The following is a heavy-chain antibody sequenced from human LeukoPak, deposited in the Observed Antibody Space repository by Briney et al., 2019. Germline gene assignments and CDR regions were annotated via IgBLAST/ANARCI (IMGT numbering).Heavy chain of an antibody. CDR1: EFTFSTYG. V-gene: IGHV3-23*01. CDR2: ISGSGGST. D-gene: IGHD1-26*01. J-gene: IGHJ4*02. Sequence: GGSLRLSCAASEFTFSTYGMSWVRQAPGKGPEWVSSISGSGGSTQYADSVQGRFAISRDNSKNTLYLQMNSLRAEDTAVYYCARSGVWSKGPDYWGQGTLVTVSS. CDR3: ARSGVWSKGPDY.